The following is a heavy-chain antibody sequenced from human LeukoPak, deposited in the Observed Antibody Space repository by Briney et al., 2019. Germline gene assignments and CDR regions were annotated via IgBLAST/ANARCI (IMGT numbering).Heavy chain of an antibody. J-gene: IGHJ4*02. D-gene: IGHD2-21*02. V-gene: IGHV4-59*01. CDR1: GGSISSYY. Sequence: SPTLSLTCTVSGGSISSYYWSWIRQPPGKGLEWIGYIYYSGSTNYNPSLKSRVTISVDTSKNQFSLKLSSVTAADTAVYYCARSTAAPYYFDYWGQGTLVTVSS. CDR2: IYYSGST. CDR3: ARSTAAPYYFDY.